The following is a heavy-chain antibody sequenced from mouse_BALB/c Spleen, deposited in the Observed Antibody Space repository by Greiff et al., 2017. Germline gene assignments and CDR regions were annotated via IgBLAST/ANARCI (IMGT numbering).Heavy chain of an antibody. Sequence: VQLKQSGAELVRPGTSVKVSCKASGYAFTNYLIEWVKQRPGQGLEWIGVINPGSGGTNYNEKFKGKATLTADKSSSTAYMQLSSLTSDDSAVYCCARWRGGNYVGYFDYWGQGTTLTVSS. J-gene: IGHJ2*01. CDR1: GYAFTNYL. D-gene: IGHD2-1*01. CDR3: ARWRGGNYVGYFDY. V-gene: IGHV1-54*01. CDR2: INPGSGGT.